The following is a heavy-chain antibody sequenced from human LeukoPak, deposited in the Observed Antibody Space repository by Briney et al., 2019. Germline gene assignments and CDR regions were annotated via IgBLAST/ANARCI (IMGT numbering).Heavy chain of an antibody. CDR3: ARDGSDSSSEYSLNY. Sequence: SVKVSCKASTYTFTAYYMHWVRQAPGQGREWMGWINPNSGGTNYAQKFQGRVTMTRATSISTAYMELSRLRSDDTAVYYCARDGSDSSSEYSLNYWGQGTLVTVSS. D-gene: IGHD3-22*01. J-gene: IGHJ4*02. CDR1: TYTFTAYY. CDR2: INPNSGGT. V-gene: IGHV1-2*02.